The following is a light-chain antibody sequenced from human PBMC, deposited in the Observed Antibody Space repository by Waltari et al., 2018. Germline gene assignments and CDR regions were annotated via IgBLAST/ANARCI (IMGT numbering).Light chain of an antibody. Sequence: EILMTQSPATLSVSPGERATLSCRASQSVSSNLAWYQQKPGQAPRLLIYGASTRATGIPARFSGSGSGTEFTLTVSSLQSEDFAVYYRQQYNNWPLTFGGGTKVEIK. CDR2: GAS. V-gene: IGKV3-15*01. CDR3: QQYNNWPLT. CDR1: QSVSSN. J-gene: IGKJ4*01.